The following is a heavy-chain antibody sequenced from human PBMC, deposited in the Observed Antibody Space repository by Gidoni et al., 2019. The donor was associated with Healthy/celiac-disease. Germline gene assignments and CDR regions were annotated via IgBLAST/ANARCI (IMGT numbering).Heavy chain of an antibody. Sequence: EVQLLESGGGLVQPGGSLRLSCAASGFTFSSYAMSWVRQAPGTGLEWSSAIIGSGCSTYYADSVKGRFTISRDNSKNTLYLQMNSLRAEDTAVYYCAKSSGSYLDEGNWFDPWGQGTLVTVSS. J-gene: IGHJ5*02. CDR2: IIGSGCST. CDR3: AKSSGSYLDEGNWFDP. CDR1: GFTFSSYA. D-gene: IGHD3-10*01. V-gene: IGHV3-23*01.